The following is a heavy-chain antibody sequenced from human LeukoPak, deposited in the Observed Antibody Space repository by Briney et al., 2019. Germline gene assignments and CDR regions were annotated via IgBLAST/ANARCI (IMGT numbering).Heavy chain of an antibody. J-gene: IGHJ3*02. CDR1: GYTFTSYY. V-gene: IGHV1-46*01. Sequence: GASVNVSCKASGYTFTSYYMHWVRQAPGQGLEWMGIINPSGGSRSYAQKFQGRVTVTRDTSTSTVYMELSSLRSEDTAVYYCARGSIVGAKTLGFGAFDIWGQGTMVTVSS. CDR3: ARGSIVGAKTLGFGAFDI. D-gene: IGHD1-26*01. CDR2: INPSGGSR.